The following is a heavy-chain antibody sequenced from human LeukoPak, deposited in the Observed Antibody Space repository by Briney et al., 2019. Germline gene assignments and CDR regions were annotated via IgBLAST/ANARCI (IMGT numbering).Heavy chain of an antibody. J-gene: IGHJ4*02. D-gene: IGHD5-24*01. CDR1: GGSISSGEYY. CDR2: IYYSGTT. V-gene: IGHV4-31*03. CDR3: ARVEAATTNPRFGY. Sequence: SETLSLTCTVSGGSISSGEYYWSWIRQHPGKGLEWIGYIYYSGTTYYNPSLKSRVTISLDTSKNQFSLTSVAAADTAMYYCARVEAATTNPRFGYWGQGALVTVSS.